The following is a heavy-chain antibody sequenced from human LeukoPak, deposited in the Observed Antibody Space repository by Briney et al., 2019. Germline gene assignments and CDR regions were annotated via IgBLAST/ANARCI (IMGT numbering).Heavy chain of an antibody. D-gene: IGHD4-17*01. V-gene: IGHV3-23*01. CDR2: ISGSGGST. Sequence: GGSLRLSCAASGFTFSSYAMSWVRQAPGKGLEWVSAISGSGGSTYYADSVKGRFTISRDSSKNTLYLQMNSLRAEDTAVYYCAKQHGDYGIFDYWGQGTLVTVSS. CDR3: AKQHGDYGIFDY. CDR1: GFTFSSYA. J-gene: IGHJ4*02.